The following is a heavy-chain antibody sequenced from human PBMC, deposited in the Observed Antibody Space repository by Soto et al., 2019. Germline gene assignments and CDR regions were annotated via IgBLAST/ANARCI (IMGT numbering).Heavy chain of an antibody. CDR1: GFTFSTYT. CDR2: VLQTGTST. V-gene: IGHV3-23*01. J-gene: IGHJ4*02. CDR3: AKDFTPDGYWDFDY. Sequence: LRLSCAASGFTFSTYTMSWVRQSPGKGLEWVSAVLQTGTSTYYADSVKGRFTISRDNSKNTLYLQMNNLRAEDTAVYYCAKDFTPDGYWDFDYWGQGTLVTVSS. D-gene: IGHD4-17*01.